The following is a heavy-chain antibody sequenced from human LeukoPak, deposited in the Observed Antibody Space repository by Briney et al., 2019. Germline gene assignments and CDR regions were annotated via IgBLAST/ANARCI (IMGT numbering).Heavy chain of an antibody. Sequence: GGSLRLSCAASGFTLSTYYMNWVRQAPGKGLEWVAYISSSSSTIYYPDSVKGRFTISRDNAKSSLYLQMNSLRAEDTAVYYCARAWYNWNYPLRMDVWGKGTTVTVSS. CDR2: ISSSSSTI. J-gene: IGHJ6*04. D-gene: IGHD1-7*01. V-gene: IGHV3-48*01. CDR1: GFTLSTYY. CDR3: ARAWYNWNYPLRMDV.